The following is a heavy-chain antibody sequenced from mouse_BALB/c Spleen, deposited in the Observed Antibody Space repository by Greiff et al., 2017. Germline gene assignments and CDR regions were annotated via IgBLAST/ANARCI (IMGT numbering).Heavy chain of an antibody. Sequence: VQLQQSGAELAKPGASVTMSCKASGYTFTSYWMHWVKQRPGQGLEWIGYINPSTGYTEYNQKFKDKATLTADKSSSTAYMQLSSLTTEDSAVYYCARGDGSPLAYWGQGTLVTVSA. CDR1: GYTFTSYW. J-gene: IGHJ3*01. CDR3: ARGDGSPLAY. D-gene: IGHD2-3*01. V-gene: IGHV1-7*01. CDR2: INPSTGYT.